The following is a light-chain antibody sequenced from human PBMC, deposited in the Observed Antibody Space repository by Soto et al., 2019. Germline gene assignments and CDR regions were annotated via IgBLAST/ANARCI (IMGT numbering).Light chain of an antibody. Sequence: DIQMTQSPSSLSASVGDRVTITCQASQGISRSLNWFQQKPGKAPKLLLYDASNLETGVPSRFSGSGSVTNFTFTVSSLQPEDIATYYCQQSDKLPLTFGGGTKVEIK. V-gene: IGKV1-33*01. J-gene: IGKJ4*01. CDR2: DAS. CDR1: QGISRS. CDR3: QQSDKLPLT.